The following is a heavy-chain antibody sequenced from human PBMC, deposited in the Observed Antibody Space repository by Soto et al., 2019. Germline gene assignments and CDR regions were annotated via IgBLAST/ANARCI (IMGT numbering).Heavy chain of an antibody. CDR1: GFTFSSYA. CDR3: AKARLRFLEWLLPKEDAFDI. Sequence: GGSLRLSCAASGFTFSSYAMSWVRQAPGKGLEWVSAISGSGGSTYYADSVKGRFTISRGNSKNTLYLQMNSLRAEDTAVYYCAKARLRFLEWLLPKEDAFDIWGQGTMVTVSS. J-gene: IGHJ3*02. D-gene: IGHD3-3*01. V-gene: IGHV3-23*01. CDR2: ISGSGGST.